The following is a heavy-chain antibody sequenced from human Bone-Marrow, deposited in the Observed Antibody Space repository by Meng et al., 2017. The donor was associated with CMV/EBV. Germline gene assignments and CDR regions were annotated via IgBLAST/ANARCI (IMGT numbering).Heavy chain of an antibody. CDR3: TGDSVSNPNLDY. J-gene: IGHJ4*02. D-gene: IGHD3-10*01. V-gene: IGHV3-66*01. CDR1: GFNVRDKY. Sequence: VGLVESGGGSVQPGGSLRLSCAASGFNVRDKYMSWVRQAPGKGLEWVCIIYRGDNTYYIDSVKDRFTVSRDNSKNTMYLQMNSLRVEDTAVYYCTGDSVSNPNLDYWGQGTLVTVSS. CDR2: IYRGDNT.